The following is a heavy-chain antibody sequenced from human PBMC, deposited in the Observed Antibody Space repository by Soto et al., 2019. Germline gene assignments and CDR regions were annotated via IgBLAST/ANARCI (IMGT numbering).Heavy chain of an antibody. CDR1: GFTFSSYS. CDR2: ISSSSSTI. Sequence: GGSLRLSCAASGFTFSSYSMNWVRQAPGKGLEWVSYISSSSSTIYYADSVKGRFTISRDNAKNSLYLQMNSLRAEDTAVYYCARVPVEGLGELDYWGQGTLVTVSS. V-gene: IGHV3-48*01. D-gene: IGHD3-10*01. CDR3: ARVPVEGLGELDY. J-gene: IGHJ4*02.